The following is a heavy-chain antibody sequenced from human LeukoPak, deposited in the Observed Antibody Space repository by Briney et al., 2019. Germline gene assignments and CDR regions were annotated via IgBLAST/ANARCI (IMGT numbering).Heavy chain of an antibody. CDR2: IWYDGSNK. CDR1: GFTFRSHA. V-gene: IGHV3-33*03. Sequence: GTSLRLSCATSGFTFRSHAMHWVRQSPGKGLEWVAQIWYDGSNKYYADSVKGRFSVSRDNAKNSLYLQMNSLRADDTAVYYCVKDSPPRYSGSPPAYWGQGTLVTVSS. J-gene: IGHJ4*02. D-gene: IGHD1-26*01. CDR3: VKDSPPRYSGSPPAY.